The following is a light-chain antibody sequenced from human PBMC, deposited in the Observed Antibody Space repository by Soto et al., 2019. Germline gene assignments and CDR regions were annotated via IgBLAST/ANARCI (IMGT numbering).Light chain of an antibody. J-gene: IGKJ4*01. Sequence: DIVMIQSPDYLALSLGERATINCTSSQSALYSPSNQNFLAWYQQKPGHPPKVLIYWASARASGVPDRFSGSGSGSDFSPPISSRKAEDVEVYYFLHYHSVGMYPFGGGTKVEIK. V-gene: IGKV4-1*01. CDR3: LHYHSVGMYP. CDR2: WAS. CDR1: QSALYSPSNQNF.